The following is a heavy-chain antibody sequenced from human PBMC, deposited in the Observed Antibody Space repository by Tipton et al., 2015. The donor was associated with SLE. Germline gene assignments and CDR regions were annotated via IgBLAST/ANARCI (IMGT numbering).Heavy chain of an antibody. Sequence: TLSLTCTVSGGSIRSSSYYWAWIRQPPGKGLEWIGNIYYSGGIYYNPSLMSRVTISVDTSKNQFSLKLSSVTAADTAVYYCGKYDYDSTGIQAIHYWGQGTLVTVSS. D-gene: IGHD3-22*01. CDR3: GKYDYDSTGIQAIHY. CDR1: GGSIRSSSYY. V-gene: IGHV4-39*07. J-gene: IGHJ4*02. CDR2: IYYSGGI.